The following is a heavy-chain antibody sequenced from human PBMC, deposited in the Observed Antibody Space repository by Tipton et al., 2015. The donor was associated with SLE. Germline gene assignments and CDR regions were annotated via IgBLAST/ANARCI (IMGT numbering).Heavy chain of an antibody. D-gene: IGHD5-18*01. CDR3: ARTAGRSVKLWYFDL. V-gene: IGHV4-59*11. CDR1: GDSFSNHF. Sequence: LRLSCTVSGDSFSNHFWSWIRQPPGKGLEWIGYMYRSGTTKYNPSLKSRVTMSIDTSKNQFSLKLSSVTDVDTAVYYCARTAGRSVKLWYFDLWGRGTLVTASS. J-gene: IGHJ2*01. CDR2: MYRSGTT.